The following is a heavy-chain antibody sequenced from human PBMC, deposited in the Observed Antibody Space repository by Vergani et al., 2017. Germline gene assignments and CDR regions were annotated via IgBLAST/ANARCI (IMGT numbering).Heavy chain of an antibody. V-gene: IGHV3-23*01. D-gene: IGHD4-17*01. CDR3: AKDKSGIFGDYVTYYFDY. Sequence: EVQLLESGGGLVQPGGSLRLSCAASGFTFSSYAMSWVCQAPGKGLEWVSAISGSGGSTYYADSVKGRFTISRDNSKNTLYLQMNSLRAEDTAVYYCAKDKSGIFGDYVTYYFDYWGQGTLVTVSS. CDR2: ISGSGGST. J-gene: IGHJ4*02. CDR1: GFTFSSYA.